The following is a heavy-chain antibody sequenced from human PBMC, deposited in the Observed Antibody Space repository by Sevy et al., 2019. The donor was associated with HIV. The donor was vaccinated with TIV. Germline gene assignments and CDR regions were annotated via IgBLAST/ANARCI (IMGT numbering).Heavy chain of an antibody. CDR1: GFTFSNYN. V-gene: IGHV3-21*01. CDR3: ARVVAYCSGGSCFPGYYYGMDV. Sequence: GGSLRLSCAASGFTFSNYNMNWVRQAPGKGLEWVSSISSSSRYIYYADSMKGRFTISRDNAKNSQYLQMNSLRAEDTAVYYCARVVAYCSGGSCFPGYYYGMDVWGQGTTVTVSS. CDR2: ISSSSRYI. D-gene: IGHD2-15*01. J-gene: IGHJ6*02.